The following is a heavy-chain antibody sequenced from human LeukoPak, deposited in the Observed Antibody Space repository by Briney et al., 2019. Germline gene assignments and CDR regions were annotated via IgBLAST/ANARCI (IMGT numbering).Heavy chain of an antibody. J-gene: IGHJ4*02. V-gene: IGHV3-23*01. CDR2: ISPSGDIT. Sequence: GGTLRLSCAASGFTFSKHGMNWVRQAPGKGLEWVSGISPSGDITYYADSVKGRFTISRDNSKNTLYLQVISLTAEDTAVYYCAKDDAWLRFGEWSQGTLVTVSS. CDR1: GFTFSKHG. D-gene: IGHD5-12*01. CDR3: AKDDAWLRFGE.